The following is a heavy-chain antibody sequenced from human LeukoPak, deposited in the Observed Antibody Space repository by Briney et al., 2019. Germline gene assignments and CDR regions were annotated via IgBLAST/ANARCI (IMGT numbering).Heavy chain of an antibody. D-gene: IGHD3-10*02. CDR2: ISSSSSYI. CDR1: GFTFSSYS. J-gene: IGHJ6*04. CDR3: AELGITMIGGV. V-gene: IGHV3-21*01. Sequence: PGGSLRLSCAASGFTFSSYSMNWVRQAPGKGLEWVSSISSSSSYIYYADSVKGRFTISRDNAKNSLYLQMSSLRAEDTAVYYCAELGITMIGGVWGKGTTVTISS.